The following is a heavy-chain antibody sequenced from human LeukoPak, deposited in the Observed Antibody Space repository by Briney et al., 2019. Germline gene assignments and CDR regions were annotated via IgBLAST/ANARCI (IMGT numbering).Heavy chain of an antibody. CDR3: ARAPNYDILTGSDDAFDI. CDR2: ISSSSSYI. D-gene: IGHD3-9*01. J-gene: IGHJ3*02. CDR1: GFTFSSYS. Sequence: GGSLRLSCAASGFTFSSYSMNWVRQAPGKGLEWVSSISSSSSYIYYADSVKGRFTISRDNAKNSLYLQMNSLRAEDTAVYYCARAPNYDILTGSDDAFDIWGKGTMVTVSS. V-gene: IGHV3-21*01.